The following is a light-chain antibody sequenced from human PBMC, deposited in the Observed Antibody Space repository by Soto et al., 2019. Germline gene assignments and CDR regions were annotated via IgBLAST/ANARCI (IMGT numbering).Light chain of an antibody. J-gene: IGKJ1*01. Sequence: EIVMTQSPATLSVSPGERATLSCRASQSVSSNLAWYQQKPGQAPRLLIYGASTRATGIPARFSGSAYGTEFTLTISSLQSEDLAVYYCQQYYNWPRAFGQGTKVDIK. CDR1: QSVSSN. CDR2: GAS. V-gene: IGKV3-15*01. CDR3: QQYYNWPRA.